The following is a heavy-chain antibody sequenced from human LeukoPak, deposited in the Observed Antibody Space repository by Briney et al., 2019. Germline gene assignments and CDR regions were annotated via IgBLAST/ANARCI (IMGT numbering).Heavy chain of an antibody. CDR3: ARDVGDIVVVPAAINDY. J-gene: IGHJ4*02. V-gene: IGHV1-69*13. CDR1: GGTFSSYA. CDR2: IIPIFGTA. D-gene: IGHD2-2*02. Sequence: SVKVSCKASGGTFSSYAISWVRQAPGQGLEWRGGIIPIFGTANYAQKFQGRVTITADESTSTAYMELSSLRSEDTAVYYCARDVGDIVVVPAAINDYWGQGTLVTVSS.